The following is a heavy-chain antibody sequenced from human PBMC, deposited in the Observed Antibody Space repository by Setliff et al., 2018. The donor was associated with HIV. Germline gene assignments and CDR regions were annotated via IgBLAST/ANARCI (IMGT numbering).Heavy chain of an antibody. CDR2: MNTDGSST. CDR3: TKDYHVAATDF. Sequence: GGSLRLSCAASGFTFSSYWMHWARQAPGKGLVWVFGMNTDGSSTRYADSVKGRFTISRDNAKNMLYLQMNSLRPEDTALYYCTKDYHVAATDFWGHGTLVTVSS. V-gene: IGHV3-74*01. D-gene: IGHD6-13*01. CDR1: GFTFSSYW. J-gene: IGHJ4*01.